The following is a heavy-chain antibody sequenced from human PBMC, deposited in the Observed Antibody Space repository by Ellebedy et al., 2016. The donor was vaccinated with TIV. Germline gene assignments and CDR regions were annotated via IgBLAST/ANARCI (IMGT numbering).Heavy chain of an antibody. CDR2: VNQDGTEN. CDR3: VRDGAYGDYSPGYYGLNV. V-gene: IGHV3-7*03. CDR1: GFSVTNNY. D-gene: IGHD4-17*01. Sequence: GESLKISCAASGFSVTNNYMTWVRQAPGKGLEWVANVNQDGTENYVVDSVKGRFTISRDNTKNSLYVQMNSLRGEDTAVYYCVRDGAYGDYSPGYYGLNVWGQGTAVTVSS. J-gene: IGHJ6*02.